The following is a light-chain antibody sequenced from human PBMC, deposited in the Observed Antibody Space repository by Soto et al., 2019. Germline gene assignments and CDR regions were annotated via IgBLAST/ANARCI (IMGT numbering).Light chain of an antibody. CDR2: DAS. CDR3: QQYNNWPPIT. J-gene: IGKJ5*01. Sequence: EIVMTQSPATLSVSPGERDTDSCWASQSVSNNLAWYQQQPGQAPRLLIYDASTRATGIPARFSGSGSGTEFILTISSLQSEDFGVYYCQQYNNWPPITFGQGTRLEIK. CDR1: QSVSNN. V-gene: IGKV3D-15*01.